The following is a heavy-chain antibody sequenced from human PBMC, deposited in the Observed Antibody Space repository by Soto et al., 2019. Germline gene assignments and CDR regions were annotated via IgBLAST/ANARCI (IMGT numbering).Heavy chain of an antibody. CDR2: INPDSGVT. V-gene: IGHV1-2*02. D-gene: IGHD1-26*01. CDR3: ARDIGGSYNY. Sequence: ASVKVSCKASGFTFTGYFMHWVRQAPGQGLEWMGWINPDSGVTNYAQRFQGRVTMTRDTSIDTAYMELIRLRSDDTAVYYCARDIGGSYNYWGQGTLVTVYS. J-gene: IGHJ4*02. CDR1: GFTFTGYF.